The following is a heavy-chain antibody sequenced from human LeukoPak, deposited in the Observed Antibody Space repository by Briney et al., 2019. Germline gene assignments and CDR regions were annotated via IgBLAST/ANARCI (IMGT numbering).Heavy chain of an antibody. CDR3: ATRTNRYSYGDLFDY. D-gene: IGHD5-18*01. CDR1: GYTLTELS. Sequence: AAVKVSCKVSGYTLTELSMHWVRQAPGKGLEWMGGFDPEGGETIYAQKFQGRVTMTEDTSTDTDYMELSSLRSEDTAVYYCATRTNRYSYGDLFDYWGQGTLVTVSS. CDR2: FDPEGGET. J-gene: IGHJ4*02. V-gene: IGHV1-24*01.